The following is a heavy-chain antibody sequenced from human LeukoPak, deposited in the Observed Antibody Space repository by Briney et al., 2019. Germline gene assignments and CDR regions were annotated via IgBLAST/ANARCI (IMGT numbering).Heavy chain of an antibody. CDR2: ISWNSGSI. V-gene: IGHV3-9*01. CDR1: GFTFDDYA. D-gene: IGHD2-15*01. J-gene: IGHJ6*02. Sequence: GGSLRLSCAASGFTFDDYAMHWVRQAPGKGLEWVSGISWNSGSIGYADSVKGRFTISRDNAKNSLYLQMSSLRAEDTALYYCAKVLRPKGYCSGGSCYKFIGFYGMDVWGQGTTVTVSS. CDR3: AKVLRPKGYCSGGSCYKFIGFYGMDV.